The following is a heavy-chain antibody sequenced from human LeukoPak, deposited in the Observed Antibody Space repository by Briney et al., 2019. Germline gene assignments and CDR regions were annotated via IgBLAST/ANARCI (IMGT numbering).Heavy chain of an antibody. Sequence: SETLSLTCTVSGGSISSYYWSWIRQPPGKGLEWIGYIYYSGSTNYNPSLKSRVTISVGTSKNQFSLKLSSVTAADTAVYYCARENGAAMVSWFDPWGQGTLVTVSS. V-gene: IGHV4-59*01. CDR1: GGSISSYY. CDR2: IYYSGST. J-gene: IGHJ5*02. CDR3: ARENGAAMVSWFDP. D-gene: IGHD5-18*01.